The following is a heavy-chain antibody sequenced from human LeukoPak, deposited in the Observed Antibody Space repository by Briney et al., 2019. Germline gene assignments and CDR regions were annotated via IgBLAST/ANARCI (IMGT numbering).Heavy chain of an antibody. D-gene: IGHD2-2*01. J-gene: IGHJ4*02. CDR2: ISSSSSYI. CDR1: GFTFSSYS. Sequence: GGSLRLSCAASGFTFSSYSMNWVRQAPGKGLEWVSSISSSSSYIYYADSVKGRFTISRDNAKNSLYLQMNSLRAEDTAVYYCARDRYCSSTSCYRFDYWGQGTLVTVSS. CDR3: ARDRYCSSTSCYRFDY. V-gene: IGHV3-21*01.